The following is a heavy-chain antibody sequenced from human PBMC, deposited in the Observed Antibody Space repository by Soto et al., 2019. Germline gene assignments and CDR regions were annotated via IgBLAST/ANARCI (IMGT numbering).Heavy chain of an antibody. Sequence: SETLSLTCTVSGGSIISSSYYWVWIRQPPGKGLEWIGSIYYSGSTYYNPSLKSRVTISVDTSKNQFSLKLSSVTAADTAVYYCASLEWFGELSNYWGQGTLVTVSS. CDR1: GGSIISSSYY. D-gene: IGHD3-10*01. J-gene: IGHJ4*02. CDR2: IYYSGST. CDR3: ASLEWFGELSNY. V-gene: IGHV4-39*01.